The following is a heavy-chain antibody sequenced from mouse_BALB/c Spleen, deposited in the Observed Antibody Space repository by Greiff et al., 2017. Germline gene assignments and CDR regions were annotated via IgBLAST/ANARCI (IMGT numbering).Heavy chain of an antibody. V-gene: IGHV6-6*02. J-gene: IGHJ3*01. CDR1: GFTFSNYW. D-gene: IGHD2-12*01. CDR2: IRLKSNNYAT. CDR3: TTYRFAY. Sequence: EVMLVESGGGLVQPGGSMKLSCVASGFTFSNYWMNWVRQSPEKGLEWVAEIRLKSNNYATHYAESVKGRFTISRDDSKSSVYLQMNNLRAEDTGIYYCTTYRFAYWGQGTLVTVSA.